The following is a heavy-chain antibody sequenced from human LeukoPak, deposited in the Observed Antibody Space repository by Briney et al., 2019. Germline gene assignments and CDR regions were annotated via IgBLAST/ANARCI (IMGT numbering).Heavy chain of an antibody. CDR1: GFTFSSFA. CDR2: IYSGGST. D-gene: IGHD3-3*01. Sequence: GGSLRLSCAVSGFTFSSFAMTWVRQAPGKGLEWVSVIYSGGSTYYADSVKGRFTISRDNSKNTLYLQMNSLRAEDTAVYYCARDRPSYDFWLVSDIWGQGTMVTVSS. J-gene: IGHJ3*02. CDR3: ARDRPSYDFWLVSDI. V-gene: IGHV3-66*01.